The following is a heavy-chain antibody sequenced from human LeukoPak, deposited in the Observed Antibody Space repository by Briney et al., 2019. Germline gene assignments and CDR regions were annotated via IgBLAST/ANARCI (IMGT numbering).Heavy chain of an antibody. CDR1: GGTFSSYA. D-gene: IGHD3-22*01. V-gene: IGHV1-69*13. CDR2: IIPIFGTA. Sequence: SVKASCKASGGTFSSYAISWVRQAPGQGLEWMGGIIPIFGTANYAQKFQGRVTITADESTSTAYMELSSLRSEDTAVYYCARDPRSGYYGYGDAFDIWGQGTMVTVSS. CDR3: ARDPRSGYYGYGDAFDI. J-gene: IGHJ3*02.